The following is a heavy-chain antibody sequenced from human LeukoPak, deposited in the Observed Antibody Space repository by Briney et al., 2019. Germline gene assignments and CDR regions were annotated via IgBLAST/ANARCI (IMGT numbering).Heavy chain of an antibody. J-gene: IGHJ4*02. CDR1: GFTFSSYW. CDR2: INSGGSST. CDR3: ARARGVVMRFDY. D-gene: IGHD3-22*01. V-gene: IGHV3-74*01. Sequence: GGSLSLSCAASGFTFSSYWMHWVRQAPGKGLVWVSRINSGGSSTSYADSVKGRFTISRDNAKNTLYLQMNSLRAEDTAVYYCARARGVVMRFDYWGQGTLVTVSS.